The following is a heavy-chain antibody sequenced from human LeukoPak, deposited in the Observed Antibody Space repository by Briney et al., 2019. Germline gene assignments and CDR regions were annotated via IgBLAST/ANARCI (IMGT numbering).Heavy chain of an antibody. V-gene: IGHV3-23*01. CDR3: TRSIWYFDY. CDR2: ISGSGGST. J-gene: IGHJ4*02. CDR1: GFTFSSYA. Sequence: GGSLRLSCAASGFTFSSYAMSWVRQAPGKGLEWVSAISGSGGSTYYADSVKGRFSISRDNSKNTLYLQMNNLRADDTAVYYCTRSIWYFDYWGQGTLVTVSS.